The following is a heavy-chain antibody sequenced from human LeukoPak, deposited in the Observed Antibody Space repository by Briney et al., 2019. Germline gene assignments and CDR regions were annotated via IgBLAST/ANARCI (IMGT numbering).Heavy chain of an antibody. V-gene: IGHV1-8*01. CDR2: MNPNSGNT. CDR1: GYTFTSYD. CDR3: ARTQRTLNYGDYGSDY. J-gene: IGHJ4*02. Sequence: GASVKVSCKASGYTFTSYDINWVRQAIGQGLEWMGWMNPNSGNTGYAQKFQGRVTMTRNTSIRTAYMELSSLRSEDTAVYYCARTQRTLNYGDYGSDYWGQGTLVTVSS. D-gene: IGHD4-17*01.